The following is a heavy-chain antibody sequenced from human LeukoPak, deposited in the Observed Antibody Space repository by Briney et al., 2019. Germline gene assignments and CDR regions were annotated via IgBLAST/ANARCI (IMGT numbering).Heavy chain of an antibody. J-gene: IGHJ4*02. V-gene: IGHV3-23*01. CDR2: ISGSGGST. D-gene: IGHD5-12*01. Sequence: GGSLRLSCAASGFTFSSYAMSWVRQAPGKGLEWGSAISGSGGSTYYADSVQRRFTISRDNSKSTLSPQTNSLRAEDTAVYHCATSWQGHSHENDSSGPGTLVTASS. CDR1: GFTFSSYA. CDR3: ATSWQGHSHENDS.